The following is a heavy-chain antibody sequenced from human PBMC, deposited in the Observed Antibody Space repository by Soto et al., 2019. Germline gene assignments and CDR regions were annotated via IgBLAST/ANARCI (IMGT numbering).Heavy chain of an antibody. CDR3: AISTGGFGGLFVVPSDY. Sequence: VQLLESGGGLVQPGGSLRLSCAASGFTYESSAMSWVRQAPGKGLEWVSGINSGGTVAHYADSVKGRFAISRDNSKNTLSLEMNSLRADDTGLYYCAISTGGFGGLFVVPSDYWGQGTLVTVSS. V-gene: IGHV3-23*01. D-gene: IGHD3-16*02. J-gene: IGHJ4*02. CDR2: INSGGTVA. CDR1: GFTYESSA.